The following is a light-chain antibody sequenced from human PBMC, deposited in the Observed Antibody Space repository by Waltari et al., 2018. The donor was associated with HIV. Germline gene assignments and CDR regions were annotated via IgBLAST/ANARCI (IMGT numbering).Light chain of an antibody. CDR3: QQSYSTLPYT. CDR2: AAS. V-gene: IGKV1-39*01. CDR1: QSISSY. J-gene: IGKJ2*01. Sequence: DIQMTQSPSSLSASVGDRVTITCRASQSISSYLNWYQQNPGKAPKLLISAASSLQGGVPSRFSGSGSGTDFTLTISSLQPEDFAIYYGQQSYSTLPYTFGQGTKLEIK.